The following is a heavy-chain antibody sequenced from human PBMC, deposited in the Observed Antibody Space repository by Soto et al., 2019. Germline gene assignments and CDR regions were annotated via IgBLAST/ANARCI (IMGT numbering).Heavy chain of an antibody. Sequence: PGESLKISCKGSGYSFTSYWINWVRQMPGKGLEWMGRIDPSDSYTKYSPSFQGHVTISADKSISTAYLQWSSLKASDTAMYYCARAYSGYDFAPDFWGQGTLVTVS. CDR2: IDPSDSYT. CDR1: GYSFTSYW. CDR3: ARAYSGYDFAPDF. V-gene: IGHV5-10-1*01. D-gene: IGHD5-12*01. J-gene: IGHJ4*02.